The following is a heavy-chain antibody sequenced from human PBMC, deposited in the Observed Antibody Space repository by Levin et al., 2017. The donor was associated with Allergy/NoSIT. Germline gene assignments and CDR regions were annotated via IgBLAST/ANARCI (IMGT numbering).Heavy chain of an antibody. Sequence: RPGGSLRLSCAASGFTFSTYNMNWVRQAPGKELEWVSYISSSSSTIYYVDSVKGRFTISRDNAKNSLYLQMNSLRAEDTAVYYCARVYRYGDDALDIWGQGTMVTVSS. CDR3: ARVYRYGDDALDI. J-gene: IGHJ3*02. V-gene: IGHV3-48*01. CDR1: GFTFSTYN. D-gene: IGHD5-18*01. CDR2: ISSSSSTI.